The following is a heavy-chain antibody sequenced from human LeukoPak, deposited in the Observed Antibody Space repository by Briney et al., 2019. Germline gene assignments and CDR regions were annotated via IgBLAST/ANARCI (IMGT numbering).Heavy chain of an antibody. CDR2: ISGSGGST. CDR3: AKAPGIYPRGYHYYYMDV. CDR1: GFTFSSYA. V-gene: IGHV3-23*01. D-gene: IGHD5-12*01. Sequence: GRSLRLSCAASGFTFSSYAMSWVRQAPGQGLECVSAISGSGGSTYYADSVKGRFTISRDNSKYTLYLQINSLRAEDTAVYYCAKAPGIYPRGYHYYYMDVWGKGTTVTISS. J-gene: IGHJ6*03.